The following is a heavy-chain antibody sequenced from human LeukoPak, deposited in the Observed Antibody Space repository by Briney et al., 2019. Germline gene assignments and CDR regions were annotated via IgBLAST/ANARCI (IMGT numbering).Heavy chain of an antibody. CDR2: INPSGGST. J-gene: IGHJ5*02. D-gene: IGHD1-26*01. CDR1: GYTFTNYY. Sequence: ASVKVSCKASGYTFTNYYIHWVRQAPGQGLECMGIINPSGGSTSYAQKFQGRVTMTRDMSTSTVYMELSSLRSEDTAVYYCARGGVGATTYVWFDPWGQGTLVAVSS. V-gene: IGHV1-46*01. CDR3: ARGGVGATTYVWFDP.